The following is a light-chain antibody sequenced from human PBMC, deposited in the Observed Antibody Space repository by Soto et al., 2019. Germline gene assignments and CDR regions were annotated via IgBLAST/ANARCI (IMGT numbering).Light chain of an antibody. Sequence: VLTQPASVSGAPGQSITISCTATNSDVNYVSWHQQHPGKAPKLMIYGVINRSSGVSTRFSGSKSGNTASLTISGLQAEDEADYYCSSSISSNTFVFGTGTKVTVL. V-gene: IGLV2-14*01. J-gene: IGLJ1*01. CDR3: SSSISSNTFV. CDR1: NSDVNY. CDR2: GVI.